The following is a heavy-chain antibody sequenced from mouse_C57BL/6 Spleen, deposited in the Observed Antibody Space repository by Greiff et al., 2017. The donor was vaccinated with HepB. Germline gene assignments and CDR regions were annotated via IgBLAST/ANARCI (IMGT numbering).Heavy chain of an antibody. Sequence: VQLQQSGPELVKPGASVKISCKASGYAFSSSWMNWVKQRPGKGLEWIGRIYPGDGDTNYNGKFKGKATLTADKSSSTAYMQLSSLTSEDSAVYFCARCDWAYYFDYWGQGTTLTVSS. CDR2: IYPGDGDT. J-gene: IGHJ2*01. CDR3: ARCDWAYYFDY. D-gene: IGHD2-13*01. V-gene: IGHV1-82*01. CDR1: GYAFSSSW.